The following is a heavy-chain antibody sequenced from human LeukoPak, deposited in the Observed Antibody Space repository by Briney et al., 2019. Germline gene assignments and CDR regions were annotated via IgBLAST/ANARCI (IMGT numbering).Heavy chain of an antibody. V-gene: IGHV1-24*01. CDR2: FDPEDGET. D-gene: IGHD6-13*01. J-gene: IGHJ6*02. Sequence: GASAKVSCKVSGYTLTELSMHWVRQAPGKGLEWMGGFDPEDGETIYAQKFQGRVTMTEDTSTDTAYMELSSLRSEDTAVYYCAKVGYSSSWYEDLYYYYGMDVWGQGTTVTVSS. CDR3: AKVGYSSSWYEDLYYYYGMDV. CDR1: GYTLTELS.